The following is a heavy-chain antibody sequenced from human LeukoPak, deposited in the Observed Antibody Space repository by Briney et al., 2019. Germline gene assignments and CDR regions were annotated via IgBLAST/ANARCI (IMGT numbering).Heavy chain of an antibody. CDR1: GFSFSNAW. V-gene: IGHV3-15*01. CDR2: IKRKSDGGTT. CDR3: TTDPSVLVVGY. J-gene: IGHJ4*02. Sequence: PGGSLRLSCSASGFSFSNAWMNWVRQAPGKGLEWVGRIKRKSDGGTTEYAAPVKDRFITSRDDSRDTLYLEMNSLNTEDTAVYYCTTDPSVLVVGYWGQGTLVTVSS. D-gene: IGHD2-15*01.